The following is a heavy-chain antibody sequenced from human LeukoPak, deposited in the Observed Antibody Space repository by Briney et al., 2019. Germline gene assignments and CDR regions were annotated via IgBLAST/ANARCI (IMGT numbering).Heavy chain of an antibody. V-gene: IGHV5-51*01. CDR2: IYPDDSNT. CDR3: ARRGYYGSGSYYTFDY. J-gene: IGHJ4*02. CDR1: GYNFPIYW. Sequence: GESLKISCQGSGYNFPIYWIGWVRQMPGQGLEWMGIIYPDDSNTIYGPSFQGQVTISADKSISTAYLQWSSLKASDTAMYYCARRGYYGSGSYYTFDYWGQGTLVTVSS. D-gene: IGHD3-10*01.